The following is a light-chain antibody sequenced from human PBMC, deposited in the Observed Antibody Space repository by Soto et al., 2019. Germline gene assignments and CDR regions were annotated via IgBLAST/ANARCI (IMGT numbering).Light chain of an antibody. Sequence: AVLTQPPSASGTPGQRVTISCSRSSANIGSNTVNWYQQLPGTAPKLLIYSNNQRPSGVPDRCSGSKSGTSASLAISGLQSEDEPDYYCAAWDDSLNGLYVFGTGTKVTVL. CDR1: SANIGSNT. CDR2: SNN. J-gene: IGLJ1*01. V-gene: IGLV1-44*01. CDR3: AAWDDSLNGLYV.